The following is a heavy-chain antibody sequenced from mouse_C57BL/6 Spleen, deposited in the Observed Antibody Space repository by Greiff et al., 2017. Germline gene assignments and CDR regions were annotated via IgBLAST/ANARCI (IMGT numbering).Heavy chain of an antibody. CDR3: ARFYYGNYKEGAMDY. J-gene: IGHJ4*01. CDR1: GYTFTSYW. CDR2: IDPSDSYT. Sequence: QVQLQQSGAELVMPGASVKLSCKASGYTFTSYWMHWVKQRPGQGLEWIGEIDPSDSYTNYNQKFKGKSTLTVDKSSSTAYMQLSSLTSEDSAVYYCARFYYGNYKEGAMDYWGQGTSVTVSS. D-gene: IGHD2-1*01. V-gene: IGHV1-69*01.